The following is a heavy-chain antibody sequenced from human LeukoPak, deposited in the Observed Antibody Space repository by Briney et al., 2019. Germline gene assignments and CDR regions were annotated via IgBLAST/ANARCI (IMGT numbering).Heavy chain of an antibody. D-gene: IGHD6-19*01. CDR1: GFTFSSYS. V-gene: IGHV3-21*01. CDR3: ARSSSGWYDY. CDR2: ISSSGYI. J-gene: IGHJ4*02. Sequence: PGGSLRLSCAASGFTFSSYSMNWVRQAPGKGLEWVSSISSSGYIYYADSVKGRFTISRDNAKNSLYLQMNSLRAEDTAVYYCARSSSGWYDYWGQGTLVTVSS.